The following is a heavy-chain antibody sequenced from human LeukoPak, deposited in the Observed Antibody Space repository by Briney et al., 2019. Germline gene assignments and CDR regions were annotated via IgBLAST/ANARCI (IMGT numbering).Heavy chain of an antibody. J-gene: IGHJ4*02. D-gene: IGHD6-13*01. CDR2: ISSSSSYI. Sequence: GRSLRLSCAASGFTFSSYSMNWVRQAPGKGLEWVSSISSSSSYIYYADSVKGRFTISRDNAKNSLYLQMNSLRAEDTAVYYCARGIAAAGRGYWGQGTLVTVSS. CDR1: GFTFSSYS. CDR3: ARGIAAAGRGY. V-gene: IGHV3-21*01.